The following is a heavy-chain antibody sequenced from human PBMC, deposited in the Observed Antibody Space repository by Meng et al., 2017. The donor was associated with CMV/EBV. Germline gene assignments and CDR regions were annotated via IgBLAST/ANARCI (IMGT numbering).Heavy chain of an antibody. J-gene: IGHJ6*02. Sequence: GESLKISCAASGFTFSSYAMTWVRQAPGKRLEWVSVIYSDGINTYYADSVKGRFTIYRDDSKNMLYLQMNSLRAEDTAVYYCARVPYCSSTSCYSTWGQGTTVTVSS. CDR3: ARVPYCSSTSCYST. V-gene: IGHV3-23*03. CDR1: GFTFSSYA. CDR2: IYSDGINT. D-gene: IGHD2-2*01.